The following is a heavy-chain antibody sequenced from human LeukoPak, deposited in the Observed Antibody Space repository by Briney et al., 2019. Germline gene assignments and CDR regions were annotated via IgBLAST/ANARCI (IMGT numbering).Heavy chain of an antibody. D-gene: IGHD6-19*01. CDR2: IYYSGST. V-gene: IGHV4-39*07. J-gene: IGHJ4*02. Sequence: SETLSLTCTVSGGSISSSSYYWGWIRQPPGKGLEWIGSIYYSGSTYYNPSLKSRVTISGDTSKNQFSLKLSSVTAADTAVYYCARDSGSDWGFDYWGQGTLVTVSS. CDR3: ARDSGSDWGFDY. CDR1: GGSISSSSYY.